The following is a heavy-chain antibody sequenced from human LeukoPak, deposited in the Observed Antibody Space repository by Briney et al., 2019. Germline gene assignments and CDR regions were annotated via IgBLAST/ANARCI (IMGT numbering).Heavy chain of an antibody. CDR3: ARGMRGAFDI. V-gene: IGHV3-7*01. CDR2: IKQDGSEK. J-gene: IGHJ3*02. CDR1: GFTFSNYW. D-gene: IGHD3-10*01. Sequence: PGGSLRLSCAASGFTFSNYWMNWVRQAPGKGLEWVASIKQDGSEKYYVDSVKGRFTISRDNAKNSLYLQMNSLRAEDTAVYYCARGMRGAFDIWGQGTMVTVSS.